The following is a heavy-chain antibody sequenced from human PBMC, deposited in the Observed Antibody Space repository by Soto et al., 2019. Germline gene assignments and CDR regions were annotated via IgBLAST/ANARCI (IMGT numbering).Heavy chain of an antibody. CDR3: AITTSTASYWFDP. V-gene: IGHV3-7*03. CDR2: IKEDGTEQ. CDR1: GFSFSGYW. J-gene: IGHJ5*02. D-gene: IGHD4-4*01. Sequence: GGSLRLSCAASGFSFSGYWMSWVRQAPGKGPEWVANIKEDGTEQHYVDSVKGRFTISRDNSENSLFLQMNNLRAEDSAIYYCAITTSTASYWFDPWGPGTQVTVS.